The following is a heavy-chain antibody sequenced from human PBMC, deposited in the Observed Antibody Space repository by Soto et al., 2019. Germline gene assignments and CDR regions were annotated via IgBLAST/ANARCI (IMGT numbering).Heavy chain of an antibody. D-gene: IGHD3-9*01. CDR3: ARELRYFDWPPVQGFDY. CDR2: IWYDGSNK. V-gene: IGHV3-33*01. CDR1: GFTFSSYG. J-gene: IGHJ4*02. Sequence: LGGSLRLSCAASGFTFSSYGMHWVRQAPGKGLEWVAVIWYDGSNKYYADSVKGRFTISRDNSKNTLYLQMNSLRAEDTAVYYCARELRYFDWPPVQGFDYWGQGTLVTVSS.